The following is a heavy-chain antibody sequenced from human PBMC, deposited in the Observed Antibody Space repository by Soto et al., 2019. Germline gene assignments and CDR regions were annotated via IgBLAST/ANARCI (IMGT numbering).Heavy chain of an antibody. CDR1: GFTFSDHY. CDR2: TRKKSNRYNT. J-gene: IGHJ4*02. Sequence: PGGSLRLSCAASGFTFSDHYMDWVRQAPGKGLEWVGRTRKKSNRYNTEYAASVKGRFTISRDDSKNSLYLQMNSLKTEDTAVYYCARAPLPDDTGSYFDYWGRGTLVTVSS. V-gene: IGHV3-72*01. D-gene: IGHD1-26*01. CDR3: ARAPLPDDTGSYFDY.